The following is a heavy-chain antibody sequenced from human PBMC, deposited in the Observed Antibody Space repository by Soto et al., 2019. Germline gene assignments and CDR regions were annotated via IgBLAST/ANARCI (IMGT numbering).Heavy chain of an antibody. D-gene: IGHD2-15*01. V-gene: IGHV3-30-3*01. Sequence: PGGSLRLSCTASGFTFSSYAMHWVRQAPGKGLEWVAVISYDGSNKYYADSVKGRFTISRDNSKNTLYLQMNSLRAEDTAVYYCARGLGYCSGGSCYRMDGPYYYYYYGMDVWGQGTTVTVSS. CDR3: ARGLGYCSGGSCYRMDGPYYYYYYGMDV. J-gene: IGHJ6*02. CDR1: GFTFSSYA. CDR2: ISYDGSNK.